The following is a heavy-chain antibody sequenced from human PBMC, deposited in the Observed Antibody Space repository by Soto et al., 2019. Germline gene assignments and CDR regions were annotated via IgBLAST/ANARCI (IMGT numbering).Heavy chain of an antibody. D-gene: IGHD6-13*01. Sequence: RLSCAASVFTFSSYSMNCVRQAPGNGLEWVSSISSSSSYIYYADSLKGRFTTSRDNAKNSLYLQMNSLRAEDTAVYYCARGVEQPLYYYYGMDVWGQGTTVTVSS. J-gene: IGHJ6*02. CDR2: ISSSSSYI. CDR1: VFTFSSYS. CDR3: ARGVEQPLYYYYGMDV. V-gene: IGHV3-21*01.